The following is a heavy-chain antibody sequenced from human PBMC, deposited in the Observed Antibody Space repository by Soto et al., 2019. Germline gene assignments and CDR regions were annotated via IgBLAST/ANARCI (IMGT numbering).Heavy chain of an antibody. CDR3: VKAEDDILTAYPYYFDY. D-gene: IGHD3-9*01. CDR2: ISAYNGDT. V-gene: IGHV1-18*01. Sequence: HVQLVQSEAEVRKPGASVKVSCKASGYTFSTHVISWVRQAPGQGLQWMGWISAYNGDTNYAQKFQGRLTVTTDTSTSTAYMELENLRSDDTAVYYCVKAEDDILTAYPYYFDYWGQGTLVTVSS. CDR1: GYTFSTHV. J-gene: IGHJ4*02.